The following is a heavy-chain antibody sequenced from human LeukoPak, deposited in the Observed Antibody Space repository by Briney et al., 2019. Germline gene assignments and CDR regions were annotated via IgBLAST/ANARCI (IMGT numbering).Heavy chain of an antibody. Sequence: GGSLRLSCAASGFTFSSYAMSWVRQAPGKGLEWVSAISGSGGSTYYADSVKGRFTISRDNSKNTLYLQMNSLRAEDTAVYYCARDLGNPEGQWLEYAFDIWGQGTMVTVSS. CDR3: ARDLGNPEGQWLEYAFDI. J-gene: IGHJ3*02. D-gene: IGHD6-19*01. CDR1: GFTFSSYA. CDR2: ISGSGGST. V-gene: IGHV3-23*01.